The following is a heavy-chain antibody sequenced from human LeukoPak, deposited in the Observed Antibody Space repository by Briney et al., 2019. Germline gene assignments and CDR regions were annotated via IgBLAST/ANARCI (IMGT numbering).Heavy chain of an antibody. CDR2: INTSSSYI. CDR1: GFSFGSYD. J-gene: IGHJ5*02. Sequence: GGSLRLSCAASGFSFGSYDMNWVRQAPGKGLEWVSYINTSSSYIYYADSVKGRFTVSRDNAKNSLYLQMNSLRAEDTAVYYCAKTPSDGGFGELGCFDPWGQGTLVTVSS. D-gene: IGHD3-10*01. CDR3: AKTPSDGGFGELGCFDP. V-gene: IGHV3-21*04.